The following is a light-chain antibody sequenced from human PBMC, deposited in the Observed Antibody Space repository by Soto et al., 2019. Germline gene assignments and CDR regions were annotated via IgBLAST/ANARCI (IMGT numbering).Light chain of an antibody. CDR1: SSNIGAGYD. CDR3: QYYDSSLSGCYV. Sequence: QSALTQPPSVSGAPGQRVTISCTGSSSNIGAGYDVHWYQQLPGTAPKLLIYGNSNRPSGVPDRFSGSKSGTSASLAITGLQAEDEADYYCQYYDSSLSGCYVFGTGTKVTVL. CDR2: GNS. J-gene: IGLJ1*01. V-gene: IGLV1-40*01.